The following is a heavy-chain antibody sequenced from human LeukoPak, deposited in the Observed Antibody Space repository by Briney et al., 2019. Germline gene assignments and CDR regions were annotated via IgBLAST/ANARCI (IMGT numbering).Heavy chain of an antibody. Sequence: GGSLRLSCAASGFTFSYYAMSWVRQTPGKGLEWVSIISGGGGSTYYADSVKGRFTISKDNSKNTLYLQMNSLRAEDTAAYYCVKLVGDTPNNHFDCWGQGTLVTVSS. V-gene: IGHV3-23*01. CDR3: VKLVGDTPNNHFDC. CDR1: GFTFSYYA. CDR2: ISGGGGST. D-gene: IGHD1-26*01. J-gene: IGHJ4*02.